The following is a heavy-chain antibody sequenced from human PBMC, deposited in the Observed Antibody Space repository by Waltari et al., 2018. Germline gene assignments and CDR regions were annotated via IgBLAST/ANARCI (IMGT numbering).Heavy chain of an antibody. Sequence: QVQLQQWGAGLLKPSETLSLPCAVYVGSFSGYFWSWIRQPPGKGRGGSGEINNSGSTNYNPSLKRRVTISVDTSKNQFSLKLSSVTAADTAVYYCARDGVDRATMIVVVSRWAYGMDVWGQGTTVTVSS. J-gene: IGHJ6*02. CDR1: VGSFSGYF. D-gene: IGHD3-22*01. CDR2: INNSGST. V-gene: IGHV4-34*01. CDR3: ARDGVDRATMIVVVSRWAYGMDV.